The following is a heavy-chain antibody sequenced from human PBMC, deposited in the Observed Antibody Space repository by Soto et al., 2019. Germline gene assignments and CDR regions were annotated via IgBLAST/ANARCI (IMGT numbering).Heavy chain of an antibody. CDR3: ARGFNWNYYS. CDR2: ISYSGNT. J-gene: IGHJ4*02. V-gene: IGHV4-61*08. CDR1: GASVNIGDYY. Sequence: QVQLQESGPGLVKPSETLSLTCTVSGASVNIGDYYWSWIRQPPGKGLEWIGYISYSGNTKYNPSLKSRVTISVGTSRNQCSLSLSSVTAADTAVYYCARGFNWNYYSWGQGTLVTVSS. D-gene: IGHD1-7*01.